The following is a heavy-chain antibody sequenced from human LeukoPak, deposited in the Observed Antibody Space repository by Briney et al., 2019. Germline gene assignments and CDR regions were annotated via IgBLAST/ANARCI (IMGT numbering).Heavy chain of an antibody. CDR3: VRGNYNFDY. D-gene: IGHD5-24*01. Sequence: SQTLSITCAISGESVSSNGASWNWIRQPASRGLEWLGRTYYRSKWYNEYAESVKSRITINPDTSKNQFSLQLDSVTPEDTAIYYCVRGNYNFDYWGQGTLVTVSS. CDR2: TYYRSKWYN. CDR1: GESVSSNGAS. V-gene: IGHV6-1*01. J-gene: IGHJ4*02.